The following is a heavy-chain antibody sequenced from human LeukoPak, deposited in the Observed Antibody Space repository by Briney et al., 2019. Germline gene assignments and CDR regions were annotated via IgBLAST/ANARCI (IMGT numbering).Heavy chain of an antibody. CDR1: GFIFSGYW. Sequence: GGSLRLSCVASGFIFSGYWMHWVRQAPGKGLEWVSRIKTDGTTTYYGDSVKGRFTVSRDNAKNTLYLQMNFLRADDTAVYYCARDWAWGGFDFWGQGALVTVSS. V-gene: IGHV3-74*01. D-gene: IGHD3-16*01. CDR2: IKTDGTTT. J-gene: IGHJ4*02. CDR3: ARDWAWGGFDF.